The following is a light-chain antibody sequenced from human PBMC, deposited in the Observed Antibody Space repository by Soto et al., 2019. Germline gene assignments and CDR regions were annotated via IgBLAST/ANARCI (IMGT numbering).Light chain of an antibody. J-gene: IGLJ1*01. CDR2: SNN. V-gene: IGLV1-44*01. CDR1: SSNIGSNT. CDR3: EAWDYSMNGYV. Sequence: QSVLTQPPSASGTPGQRVTISCSGGSSNIGSNTVNWYQQLPGTAPKLLIYSNNQRPSGVPDRFSGSKSGTSASLAISGLQSEDEADYYCEAWDYSMNGYVFGTGTKVTVL.